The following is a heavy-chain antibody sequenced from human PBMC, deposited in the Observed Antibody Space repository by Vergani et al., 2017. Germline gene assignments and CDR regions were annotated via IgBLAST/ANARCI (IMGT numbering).Heavy chain of an antibody. CDR2: LSASDRRT. CDR3: AKVGRSEVAGTFGAFDI. V-gene: IGHV3-23*04. Sequence: VQLVESGGGVVQPGRSLRLSCAASGFTFIMHAMSWVRQAPGKGLEWVSTLSASDRRTHYADSVKGRFTISRDISKNTLFLHMNSLRPEDTAVYYCAKVGRSEVAGTFGAFDIWVQGTMVTVSS. CDR1: GFTFIMHA. J-gene: IGHJ3*02. D-gene: IGHD6-19*01.